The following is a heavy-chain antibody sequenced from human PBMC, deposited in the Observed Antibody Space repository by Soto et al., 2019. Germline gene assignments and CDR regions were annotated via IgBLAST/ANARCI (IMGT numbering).Heavy chain of an antibody. D-gene: IGHD3-22*01. J-gene: IGHJ4*02. Sequence: QVQLQESGPGLVKPSQTLSLTCTVSGGSISSGDYYWSWIRQPPGKGLEWIGYIYYSGSTYYNPSLKSRVTISVYTSKNQFALKLSSVTAADTAVYYCARVGRVRYYDRSGYSHWGQGTLVTVSS. V-gene: IGHV4-30-4*01. CDR1: GGSISSGDYY. CDR3: ARVGRVRYYDRSGYSH. CDR2: IYYSGST.